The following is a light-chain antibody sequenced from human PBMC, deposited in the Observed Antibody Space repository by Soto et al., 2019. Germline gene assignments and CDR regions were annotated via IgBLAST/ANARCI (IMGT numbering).Light chain of an antibody. J-gene: IGKJ1*01. CDR3: QQRSNWLWT. Sequence: EIVSTQSPATLSLSPGERATLSCRTSQRVSRYLAWYQQKPGQAPRLLIYDASNRASGIPARFSGSGSGTDFTLTISSLEPEDFAVYYCQQRSNWLWTFGQGTKVDIK. CDR1: QRVSRY. V-gene: IGKV3-11*01. CDR2: DAS.